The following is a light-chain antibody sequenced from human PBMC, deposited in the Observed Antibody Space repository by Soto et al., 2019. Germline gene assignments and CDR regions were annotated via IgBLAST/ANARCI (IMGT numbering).Light chain of an antibody. CDR2: DAS. J-gene: IGKJ1*01. CDR3: QQYNNFWT. V-gene: IGKV1-5*01. CDR1: KSISSW. Sequence: DIQMTQSPPALSASVGDRVTITCRASKSISSWLAWYQQKPGKAPRLLIYDASYLERGVPSRFSGSGSGTEFTLTISDLQPDDLATYYCQQYNNFWTFGPGTKVEI.